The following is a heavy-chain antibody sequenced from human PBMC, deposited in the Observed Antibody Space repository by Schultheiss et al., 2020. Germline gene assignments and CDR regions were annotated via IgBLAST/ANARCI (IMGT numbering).Heavy chain of an antibody. J-gene: IGHJ4*02. D-gene: IGHD4-23*01. CDR1: GGSISSGGYY. CDR2: IYYSGST. Sequence: SETLSLTCTVSGGSISSGGYYWSWIRQHPGKGLEWIGYIYYSGSTYYNPSLMSRVTISVDTSKNQFSLKLSSVTAADTAVYYCARYGYGGNCFLFDYWGQGTLVTVSA. V-gene: IGHV4-31*03. CDR3: ARYGYGGNCFLFDY.